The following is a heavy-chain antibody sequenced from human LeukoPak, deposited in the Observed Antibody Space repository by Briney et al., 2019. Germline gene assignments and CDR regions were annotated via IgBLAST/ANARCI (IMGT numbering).Heavy chain of an antibody. Sequence: QPGGSLRLACAASGFTFSSYEMNWVRQAPGKGLEWISYSSSSGYTTQYADSVKGRFTISRDNAKNSLYLQMNSLRAEDTAVYYCARELGGSGFDYWGQGTLVTVSS. D-gene: IGHD6-19*01. V-gene: IGHV3-48*03. CDR2: SSSSGYTT. CDR1: GFTFSSYE. J-gene: IGHJ4*02. CDR3: ARELGGSGFDY.